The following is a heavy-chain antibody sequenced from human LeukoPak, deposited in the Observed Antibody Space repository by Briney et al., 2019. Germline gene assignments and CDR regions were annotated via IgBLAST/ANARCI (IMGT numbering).Heavy chain of an antibody. CDR3: ARGSRYSSRLRFDP. CDR2: IYYSGST. CDR1: GGSISSYY. V-gene: IGHV4-59*01. Sequence: SETLSLTCTVSGGSISSYYWSWIRQPPGKGLEWIGYIYYSGSTNYNPSLKSRVTISVDTSKNQFSLKLSSVTAADTAVYYCARGSRYSSRLRFDPWGQGTLVTVSS. D-gene: IGHD6-13*01. J-gene: IGHJ5*02.